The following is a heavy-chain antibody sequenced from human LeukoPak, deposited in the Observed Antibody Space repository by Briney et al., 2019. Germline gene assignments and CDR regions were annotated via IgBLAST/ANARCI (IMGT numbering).Heavy chain of an antibody. Sequence: PSETLSLTCSVSGDSISNYYWSWIRQPPGQRLEWIGYIYYSGSTNYNPSLKSRVTISLDTSKNQFSLKLSSVTAADTAVYYCAGEVGDGYNYDSWGQGTLVTVSS. D-gene: IGHD5-24*01. CDR1: GDSISNYY. CDR2: IYYSGST. CDR3: AGEVGDGYNYDS. J-gene: IGHJ5*01. V-gene: IGHV4-59*01.